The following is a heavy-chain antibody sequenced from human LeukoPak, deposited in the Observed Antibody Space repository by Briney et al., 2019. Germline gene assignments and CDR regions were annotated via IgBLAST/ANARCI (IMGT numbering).Heavy chain of an antibody. CDR2: MSGDATST. J-gene: IGHJ4*02. Sequence: GGSLRLSCAASGFTFSSFAMNWVRQAPGKGLEWVSTMSGDATSTYYADSVKGRFTISRDNAKNSLYLQMNSLRAEDTAVYYCARDPYYYDSSGYYGEGFDYWGQGTLVTVSS. CDR3: ARDPYYYDSSGYYGEGFDY. V-gene: IGHV3-21*01. CDR1: GFTFSSFA. D-gene: IGHD3-22*01.